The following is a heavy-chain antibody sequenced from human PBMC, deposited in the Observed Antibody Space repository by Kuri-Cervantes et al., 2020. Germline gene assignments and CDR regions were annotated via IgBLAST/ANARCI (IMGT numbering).Heavy chain of an antibody. J-gene: IGHJ4*02. CDR3: ASGRTLTIGDY. CDR2: MIGSGGRT. CDR1: GFTFSSYA. D-gene: IGHD3-9*01. Sequence: LSLTCAASGFTFSSYAMSWVRQAPGKGLEWVSAMIGSGGRTYSADSVKGRFTISRDNSKNTLYLQMNSLRAEDTAVYNCASGRTLTIGDYWGQRTLVTVSS. V-gene: IGHV3-23*01.